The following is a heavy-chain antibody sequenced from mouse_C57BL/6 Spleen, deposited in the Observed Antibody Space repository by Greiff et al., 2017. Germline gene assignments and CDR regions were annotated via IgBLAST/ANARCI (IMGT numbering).Heavy chain of an antibody. J-gene: IGHJ4*01. CDR2: IHPSDSDT. CDR3: AIEGDIYYDYDAYAMDY. V-gene: IGHV1-74*01. D-gene: IGHD2-4*01. Sequence: QVQLQQPGAELVKPGASVKVSCKASAYTFTSYWMHWVKQRPGQGLEWIGRIHPSDSDTNYNQKFKGKATLTVDKSSSTAYMQLSSLTSEDSAVYYCAIEGDIYYDYDAYAMDYWGQGTSVTVSS. CDR1: AYTFTSYW.